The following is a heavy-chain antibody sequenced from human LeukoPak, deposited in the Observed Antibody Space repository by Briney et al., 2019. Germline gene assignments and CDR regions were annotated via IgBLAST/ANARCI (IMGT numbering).Heavy chain of an antibody. D-gene: IGHD1-1*01. CDR2: ISPASGAT. V-gene: IGHV1-2*02. CDR1: GYTFTGSY. Sequence: ASVKVSCKASGYTFTGSYMHWVRQAPGQGFEWIGWISPASGATKYAQNFQGRVTLTTDTSITTAYMELSILTSDDTASYYCLNEHGGWGQGTPVTVSS. J-gene: IGHJ4*02. CDR3: LNEHGG.